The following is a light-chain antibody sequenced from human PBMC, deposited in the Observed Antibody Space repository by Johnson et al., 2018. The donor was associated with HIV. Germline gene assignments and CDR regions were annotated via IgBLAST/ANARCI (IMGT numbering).Light chain of an antibody. CDR1: RSNIGNNY. CDR2: DNN. J-gene: IGLJ1*01. V-gene: IGLV1-51*01. Sequence: QSALTQPPSVSAAPGQKVTISCSGSRSNIGNNYVSWYQQLPGTAPKLLIYDNNKRPSGIPDRFSGSKSGTSATLGITGLQTGDEADYYCGTWDSKLSVDFVFGTGTKVTVL. CDR3: GTWDSKLSVDFV.